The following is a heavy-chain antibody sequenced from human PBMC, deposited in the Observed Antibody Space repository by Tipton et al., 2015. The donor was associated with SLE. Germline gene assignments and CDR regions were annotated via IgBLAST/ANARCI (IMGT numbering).Heavy chain of an antibody. CDR3: ARTDTMIVVVTPHAAFDI. CDR1: GYSISSGYY. J-gene: IGHJ3*02. D-gene: IGHD3-22*01. CDR2: IYYSGST. Sequence: SLTCAVSGYSISSGYYWGWIRQPPGKGLEWIGYIYYSGSTNYNPSLKSRVTISVDTSKNQFSLKLSSVTAADTAVYYCARTDTMIVVVTPHAAFDIWGQGTMVTVSS. V-gene: IGHV4-38-2*01.